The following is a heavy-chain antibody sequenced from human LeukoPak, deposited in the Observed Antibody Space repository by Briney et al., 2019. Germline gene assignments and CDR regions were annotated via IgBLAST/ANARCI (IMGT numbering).Heavy chain of an antibody. V-gene: IGHV5-51*01. CDR1: GYRFTTYW. Sequence: GASLKISFKGSGYRFTTYWIGWVRQMPGKGLEWMGIIYLSDSDTRYSPSFQGQVTISADKSISTAYLQWSSLKASDTAMYYCATSTSAGRPFVFAYWGQGTLVTVSS. CDR2: IYLSDSDT. CDR3: ATSTSAGRPFVFAY. D-gene: IGHD6-25*01. J-gene: IGHJ4*02.